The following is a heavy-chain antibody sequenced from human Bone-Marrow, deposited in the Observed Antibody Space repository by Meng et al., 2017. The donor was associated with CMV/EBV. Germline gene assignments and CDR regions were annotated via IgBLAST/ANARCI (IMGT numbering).Heavy chain of an antibody. D-gene: IGHD3-3*01. J-gene: IGHJ4*02. CDR2: INPSGGST. Sequence: ASVKVSCKASGYTFTSYYMHWVRQAPGQGLEWMGIINPSGGSTSYAQKFQGRVTMTRDTSTSTVYMELSSLRSEDTAVYYCAIPTYDFWSGYPSFDYWGQGTLVTVSS. V-gene: IGHV1-46*01. CDR1: GYTFTSYY. CDR3: AIPTYDFWSGYPSFDY.